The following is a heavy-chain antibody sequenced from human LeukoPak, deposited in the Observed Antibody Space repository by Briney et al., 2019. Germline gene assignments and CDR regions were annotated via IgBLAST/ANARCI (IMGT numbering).Heavy chain of an antibody. CDR2: ISGSGGST. D-gene: IGHD4-17*01. V-gene: IGHV3-23*01. J-gene: IGHJ4*02. Sequence: GGSLRLSCAASGFTFSSYAMSWVRQAPGKGLEWVSAISGSGGSTYYADSVKGRFTISRDNSKNALYLQMNSLRAEDTAVYYCAKDSAGDYDLNFDYWGQGTLVTVSS. CDR3: AKDSAGDYDLNFDY. CDR1: GFTFSSYA.